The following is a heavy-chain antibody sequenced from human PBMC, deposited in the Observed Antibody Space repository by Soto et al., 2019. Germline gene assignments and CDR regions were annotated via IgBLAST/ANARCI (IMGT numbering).Heavy chain of an antibody. D-gene: IGHD2-2*01. Sequence: SGPTLVNPTQTLTLTCTFSGFSLSTSGMCVSWIRQPPGKALEWLARIDWDDDKYYSTSLKTRLTISKDTSKNQVVLTMTNMDPVDTATYYCARISVVPAAISGYDAFDIWGQGTMVTVSS. CDR2: IDWDDDK. V-gene: IGHV2-70*11. J-gene: IGHJ3*02. CDR3: ARISVVPAAISGYDAFDI. CDR1: GFSLSTSGMC.